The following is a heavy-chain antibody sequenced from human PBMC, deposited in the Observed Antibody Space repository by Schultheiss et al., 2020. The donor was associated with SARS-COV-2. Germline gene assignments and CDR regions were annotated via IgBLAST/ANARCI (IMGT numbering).Heavy chain of an antibody. Sequence: GGSLRLSCAASGFTFSSYGMYWVRQAPGKGLEWVAVISYDGSNKYYADSVKGRFTISRDNSKNTLYLQMNSLRAEDTAVYYCARDGPLIAVAGTWDYYGMDVWGQGTTVTVSS. CDR1: GFTFSSYG. CDR2: ISYDGSNK. J-gene: IGHJ6*02. V-gene: IGHV3-30*03. CDR3: ARDGPLIAVAGTWDYYGMDV. D-gene: IGHD6-19*01.